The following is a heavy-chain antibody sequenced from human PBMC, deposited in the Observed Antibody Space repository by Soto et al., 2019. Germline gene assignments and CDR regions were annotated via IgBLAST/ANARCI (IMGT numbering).Heavy chain of an antibody. D-gene: IGHD2-8*01. CDR1: GYSFSSYW. Sequence: EVQLVQSAVEVKKSGESLMISCAASGYSFSSYWIGWVRQMPGKGLEWVGLIYPGTSNNRCTPSFQGQVTISADKAISTDDLQWSSLKASDSATYYCARRYCTNATNCPVGYGFDVLGQGTTVTVSS. J-gene: IGHJ6*02. V-gene: IGHV5-51*01. CDR3: ARRYCTNATNCPVGYGFDV. CDR2: IYPGTSNN.